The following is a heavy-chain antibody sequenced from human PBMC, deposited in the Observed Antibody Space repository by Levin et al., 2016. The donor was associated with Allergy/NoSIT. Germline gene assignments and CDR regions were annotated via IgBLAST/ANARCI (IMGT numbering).Heavy chain of an antibody. CDR3: ARDLLGEPILPSKTINNWFDP. D-gene: IGHD3-10*01. CDR2: RTRNSGGT. J-gene: IGHJ5*02. Sequence: WVRQAPGQGLGVDGTDRTRNSGGTNYAQKFQGRVTMTRDTSISTAYMELSRLRSDDTAVYYCARDLLGEPILPSKTINNWFDPWGQGTLVTVSS. V-gene: IGHV1-2*06.